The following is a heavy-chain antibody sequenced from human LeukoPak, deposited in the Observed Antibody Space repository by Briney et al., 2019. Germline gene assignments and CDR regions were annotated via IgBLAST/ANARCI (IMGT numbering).Heavy chain of an antibody. D-gene: IGHD3-16*01. Sequence: PSETLSLTCTVSGGYISDSHWSWIRQAPGKGLEWIGEFYASRGINYNPSLRSRVSISFDMSKSQLSLTLTAVTAADPAVYYCAPYYAAWGGRGHWGQGTLVTVSS. CDR1: GGYISDSH. J-gene: IGHJ4*02. CDR3: APYYAAWGGRGH. CDR2: FYASRGI. V-gene: IGHV4-59*01.